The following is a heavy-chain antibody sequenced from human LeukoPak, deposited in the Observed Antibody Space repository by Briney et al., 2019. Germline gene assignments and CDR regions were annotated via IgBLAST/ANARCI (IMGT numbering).Heavy chain of an antibody. D-gene: IGHD6-13*01. Sequence: ASVKVSCKASGYTFTGYYMHWVRQAPGQELEWMGRINPNSGGTSYAQKFQGRVTMTRDTSISTAYMELSRLRSDDTAVYYCAIDLPFGTRDFDYWGQGTLVTVSS. V-gene: IGHV1-2*06. CDR1: GYTFTGYY. CDR3: AIDLPFGTRDFDY. CDR2: INPNSGGT. J-gene: IGHJ4*02.